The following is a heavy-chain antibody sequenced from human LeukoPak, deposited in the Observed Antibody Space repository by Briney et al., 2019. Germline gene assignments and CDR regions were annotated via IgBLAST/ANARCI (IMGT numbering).Heavy chain of an antibody. CDR2: MNPNSGNT. CDR1: GYTFTSYD. J-gene: IGHJ6*03. D-gene: IGHD3-16*02. V-gene: IGHV1-8*01. CDR3: ARVSNSGYVWGSYHRYYYYYMDV. Sequence: GASVKVSCKASGYTFTSYDINWVRQATGQGLEWMGWMNPNSGNTGYAQKFQSRVTMTRNTSISTAYMELSSLRSEDTAVYYCARVSNSGYVWGSYHRYYYYYMDVWGKGTTVTISS.